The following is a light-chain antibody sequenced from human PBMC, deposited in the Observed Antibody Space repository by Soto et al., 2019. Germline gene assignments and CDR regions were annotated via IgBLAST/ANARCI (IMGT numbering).Light chain of an antibody. CDR1: TNDVGAYNY. CDR3: SSSSTTNTVV. V-gene: IGLV2-14*01. J-gene: IGLJ2*01. CDR2: EVS. Sequence: QSVLTQPASVSGSPGQSITISCAGTTNDVGAYNYVAWYQHHPGKAPILLIYEVSSRPSWISYRFSGSKSGNMASLTISGLQAEDEADYYCSSSSTTNTVVLGGGTK.